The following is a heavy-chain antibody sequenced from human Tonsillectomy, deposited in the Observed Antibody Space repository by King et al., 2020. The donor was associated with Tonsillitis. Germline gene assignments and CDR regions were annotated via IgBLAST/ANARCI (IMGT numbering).Heavy chain of an antibody. CDR3: ARLQSPFLWYFDL. V-gene: IGHV4-39*01. CDR1: GGSISSSSYY. J-gene: IGHJ2*01. D-gene: IGHD3-3*01. Sequence: QLQESGPGLVKPSETLSLTCTVSGGSISSSSYYWGWIRQPPGKGLEWIGSIYYSGSTYYNPSLKSRVTISVDTSKNQFSLKLSSVTAADTAVYYCARLQSPFLWYFDLWGCGTLVTVSS. CDR2: IYYSGST.